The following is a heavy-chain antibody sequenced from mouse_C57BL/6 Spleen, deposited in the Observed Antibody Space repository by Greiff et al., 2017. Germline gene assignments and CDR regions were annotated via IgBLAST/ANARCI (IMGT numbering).Heavy chain of an antibody. CDR2: ISDGGSYT. V-gene: IGHV5-4*01. CDR1: GFTFSSYD. Sequence: EVKLMESGGGLVKPGGSLKLSCAASGFTFSSYDMSWVRQTPEKRLEWVATISDGGSYTYYPDNVKGRFTISRDNAKKNLYLKMSHLKYEDTAMYYCARDEITTVVGRGNYFDYWGQGTTLTVSS. D-gene: IGHD1-1*01. J-gene: IGHJ2*01. CDR3: ARDEITTVVGRGNYFDY.